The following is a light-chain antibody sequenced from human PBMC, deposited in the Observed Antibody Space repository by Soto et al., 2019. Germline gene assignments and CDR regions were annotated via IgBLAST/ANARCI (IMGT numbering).Light chain of an antibody. V-gene: IGKV3D-15*01. J-gene: IGKJ2*01. CDR1: ENVATN. Sequence: EIVMTQSPATLSVSPGVRATLSCRASENVATNVAWYQQKFGQPPRLIIYQASNRATGVPARFSASGSATDFTLTLSGLQSEDVAVYYCQQYILRPYTFGEGTKVEI. CDR3: QQYILRPYT. CDR2: QAS.